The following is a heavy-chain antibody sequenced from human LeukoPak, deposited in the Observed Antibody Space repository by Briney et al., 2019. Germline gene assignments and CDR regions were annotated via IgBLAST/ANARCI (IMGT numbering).Heavy chain of an antibody. V-gene: IGHV4-59*02. CDR3: AGTDYGENFDC. CDR2: MYYSGST. CDR1: GGSVSSYY. J-gene: IGHJ4*02. Sequence: SETLSLTCTVSGGSVSSYYWSWIRQPPGKGLEWIGYMYYSGSTNYNPSLKSRVTISIDTSKNQFSLKLNSVTAADTAVYYCAGTDYGENFDCWGQGTLVTVSS. D-gene: IGHD4-17*01.